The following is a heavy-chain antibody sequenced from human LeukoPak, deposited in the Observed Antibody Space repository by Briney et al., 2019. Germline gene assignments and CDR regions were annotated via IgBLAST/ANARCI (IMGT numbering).Heavy chain of an antibody. CDR2: INPNTGDT. CDR3: ATVTGTAFDY. Sequence: ASVKVSCKASGYRFTDYFIHWVRQAPGQGPECMGWINPNTGDTKYVQRFQGRISMTRDTSISTAYMELSRLRSDDTAVYYCATVTGTAFDYWGQGTLVTVSS. J-gene: IGHJ4*02. V-gene: IGHV1-2*02. CDR1: GYRFTDYF. D-gene: IGHD1-20*01.